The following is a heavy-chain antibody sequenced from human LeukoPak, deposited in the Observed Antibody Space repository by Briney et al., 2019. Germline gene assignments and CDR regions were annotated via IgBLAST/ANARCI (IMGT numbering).Heavy chain of an antibody. V-gene: IGHV1-8*01. CDR1: GYTFTSYD. D-gene: IGHD3-3*01. CDR2: MNPNSGNT. J-gene: IGHJ4*02. CDR3: ARMRFGVVPPGFDY. Sequence: GASVKVSCKASGYTFTSYDINWVRQATGQGLEWMGWMNPNSGNTGYAQKFQGRVTMTRNTSISTAYMELSSLRSEDTAVYYCARMRFGVVPPGFDYWGQGTLVTVSS.